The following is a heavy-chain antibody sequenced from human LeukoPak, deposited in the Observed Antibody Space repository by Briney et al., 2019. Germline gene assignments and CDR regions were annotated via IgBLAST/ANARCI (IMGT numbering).Heavy chain of an antibody. CDR3: ARGLPYSSSFSY. D-gene: IGHD6-13*01. CDR1: GFTFSGYW. Sequence: GGSLRLSCAASGFTFSGYWMNWVRQAPGKGLEWVANIKQDGSEKYYVDSVKGRFTISRDNAKNSLYLQMNSLRAEDTAVYYCARGLPYSSSFSYWGQGTLVTVSS. V-gene: IGHV3-7*01. J-gene: IGHJ4*02. CDR2: IKQDGSEK.